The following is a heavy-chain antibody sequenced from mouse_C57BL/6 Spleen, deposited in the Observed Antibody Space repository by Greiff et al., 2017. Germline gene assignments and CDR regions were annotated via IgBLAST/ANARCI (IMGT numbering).Heavy chain of an antibody. V-gene: IGHV1-74*01. Sequence: QVQLQQPGAELVRPGASVQVSCKASGYTFTRYWMQWVKPRPGHGLEWIGRIHPSASDTNYNQKFTGKAASPVGKSSSTAYKQHSSLTSEDSAVYYRAITTVVAQGWYFDVGGTGTTVTVSS. D-gene: IGHD1-1*01. CDR3: AITTVVAQGWYFDV. CDR2: IHPSASDT. J-gene: IGHJ1*03. CDR1: GYTFTRYW.